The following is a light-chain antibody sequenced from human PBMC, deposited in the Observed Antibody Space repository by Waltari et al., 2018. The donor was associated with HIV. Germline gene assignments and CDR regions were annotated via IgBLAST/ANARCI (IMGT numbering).Light chain of an antibody. J-gene: IGLJ3*02. CDR2: GNN. Sequence: QSVLPQPPSVSAAPGKTVTIPCSGSSSNIGNQDVTWYQQLPGTAPKLLIYGNNKRPSGTPDRFSGSKSGTSATLGITGLQTGDEADYYCGTWDSSLSAVFGGGTKLTVL. CDR1: SSNIGNQD. CDR3: GTWDSSLSAV. V-gene: IGLV1-51*01.